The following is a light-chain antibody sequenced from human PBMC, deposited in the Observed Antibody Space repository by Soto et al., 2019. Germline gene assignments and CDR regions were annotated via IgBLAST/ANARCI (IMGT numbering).Light chain of an antibody. CDR2: FVS. CDR1: QSLLHSNGYNY. CDR3: MQALQTRT. J-gene: IGKJ1*01. V-gene: IGKV2-28*01. Sequence: VMSRTAHALTFRPGAPAYITCRSSQSLLHSNGYNYLDWYLQKPGQSPQLLIYFVSNRASGVPDRFSGSGSGKDFTLKISRVEPEDVGVYYCMQALQTRTFGQGTKVDI.